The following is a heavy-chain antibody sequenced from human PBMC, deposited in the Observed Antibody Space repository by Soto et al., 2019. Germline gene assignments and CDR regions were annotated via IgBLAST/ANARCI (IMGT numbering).Heavy chain of an antibody. CDR1: GGTFSGYY. CDR3: ARTKDFDY. V-gene: IGHV1-2*02. D-gene: IGHD2-8*01. Sequence: QVQLVQSGAEVKKPGSSVKVSCKASGGTFSGYYMHWVRQAPGQGLEWMGWINPDSGDTKYAQKFQGRVTMTRDTSINTAYMELSRLRSDDTAMYYCARTKDFDYWGQGTLVTVSS. CDR2: INPDSGDT. J-gene: IGHJ4*02.